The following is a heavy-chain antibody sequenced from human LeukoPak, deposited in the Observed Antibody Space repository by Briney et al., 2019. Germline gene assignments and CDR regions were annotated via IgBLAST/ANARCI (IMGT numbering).Heavy chain of an antibody. CDR1: GFAFSSNW. CDR3: ARDPSLDY. J-gene: IGHJ4*02. CDR2: IKRDGSEK. Sequence: PGASLRLSCAASGFAFSSNWMSWVRQAPGKGLEWVANIKRDGSEKYYVDSVKGRFTISRDNAKNSLYLQMNSLRAEDTAVYYCARDPSLDYWGQGTLVTVSS. V-gene: IGHV3-7*01.